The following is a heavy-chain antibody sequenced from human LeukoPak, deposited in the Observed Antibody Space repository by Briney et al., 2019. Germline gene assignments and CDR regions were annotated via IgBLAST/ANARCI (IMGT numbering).Heavy chain of an antibody. CDR3: ARWRPLSSGWSEGVFWFDP. V-gene: IGHV5-51*01. J-gene: IGHJ5*02. Sequence: GESLKISCKGSGYSFTDYWIGWVRQMPGKGLEWMGIIYPGDSDTRYSPSFQGQVTISADKSISTAYLQWSSLKASDTAMYYCARWRPLSSGWSEGVFWFDPWGQGTLVTVSS. D-gene: IGHD6-19*01. CDR2: IYPGDSDT. CDR1: GYSFTDYW.